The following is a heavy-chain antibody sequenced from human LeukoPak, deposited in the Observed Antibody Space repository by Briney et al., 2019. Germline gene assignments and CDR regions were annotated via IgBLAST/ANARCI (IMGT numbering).Heavy chain of an antibody. CDR1: GGSISSYY. CDR3: AREGYYYDSSGYTPFDP. V-gene: IGHV4-59*01. J-gene: IGHJ5*02. D-gene: IGHD3-22*01. Sequence: SETLSLTCTVSGGSISSYYWNWILQPPGKGLEWIGDIYYNGNTYYNPSLKSRVTMSVDMSKNQLSLKLSSVTAADTAVYYCAREGYYYDSSGYTPFDPWGQGTLVTVSS. CDR2: IYYNGNT.